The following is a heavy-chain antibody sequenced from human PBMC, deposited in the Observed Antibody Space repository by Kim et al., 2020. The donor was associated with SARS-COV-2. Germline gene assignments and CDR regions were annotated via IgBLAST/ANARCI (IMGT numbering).Heavy chain of an antibody. CDR3: ARQYYDFWSGYYAEGYYYYYMDV. J-gene: IGHJ6*03. CDR2: ISSSGSTI. CDR1: GFTFSSYE. V-gene: IGHV3-48*03. D-gene: IGHD3-3*01. Sequence: GGSLRLSCAASGFTFSSYEMNWVRQAPGKGLEWVSYISSSGSTIYYADSVKGRFTISRDNAKNSLYLQMNSLRAEDTAVYYCARQYYDFWSGYYAEGYYYYYMDVWGKGTTVTVSS.